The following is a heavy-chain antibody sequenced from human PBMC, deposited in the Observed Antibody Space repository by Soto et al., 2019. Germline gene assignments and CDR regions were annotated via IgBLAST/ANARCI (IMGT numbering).Heavy chain of an antibody. CDR3: ARDGRWGAMDIPDY. D-gene: IGHD5-18*01. J-gene: IGHJ4*02. V-gene: IGHV3-11*06. CDR1: GFTFSDYY. CDR2: ISSSSSYT. Sequence: QVQLVESGGGLVKPGGSLRLSCAASGFTFSDYYMSWIRQAPGKGLEWVSYISSSSSYTNYADSVKGRFTISRDNAKNSLYLQMNSLRAEDTAVYYCARDGRWGAMDIPDYWGQGTLVTVSS.